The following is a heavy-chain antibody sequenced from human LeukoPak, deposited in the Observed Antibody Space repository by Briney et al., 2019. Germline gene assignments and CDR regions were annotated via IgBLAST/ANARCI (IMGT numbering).Heavy chain of an antibody. CDR3: AREYCSRTSCTADFDY. CDR2: TIPILGIA. D-gene: IGHD2-2*01. J-gene: IGHJ4*02. CDR1: GGTFSSYT. V-gene: IGHV1-69*04. Sequence: ASVKVSCKASGGTFSSYTISWVRQAPGQGLEWMGRTIPILGIANYAQKFQGRVTVTADKSTSTAYMELSSLRSEDTAVYYCAREYCSRTSCTADFDYWGQGTLVTVSS.